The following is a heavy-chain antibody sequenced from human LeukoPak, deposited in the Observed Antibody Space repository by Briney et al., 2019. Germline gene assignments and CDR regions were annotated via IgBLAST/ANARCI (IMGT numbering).Heavy chain of an antibody. V-gene: IGHV3-30*01. D-gene: IGHD2-21*02. CDR3: ARLVVVTATSFDY. J-gene: IGHJ4*02. CDR2: ISYDGSNK. Sequence: PGRSLRLSCAASGFTFSSYAMPWVRQAPGKGLEWVAVISYDGSNKYYADSVKGRFTISRDNSKNTLYLQMNSLRAEDTAVYYCARLVVVTATSFDYWGQGTLVTVSS. CDR1: GFTFSSYA.